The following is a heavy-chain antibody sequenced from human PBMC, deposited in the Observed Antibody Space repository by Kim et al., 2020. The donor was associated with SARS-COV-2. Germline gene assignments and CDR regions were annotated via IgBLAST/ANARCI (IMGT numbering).Heavy chain of an antibody. J-gene: IGHJ4*02. V-gene: IGHV5-51*01. D-gene: IGHD3-10*01. CDR1: GYRFNTYW. CDR3: ARLYGSGNYYFDY. Sequence: GESLKISCKGSGYRFNTYWIVWVRQMPGKGLEWMGIIYPGDSDDRYSPSFEGQVIISADKSISTAYLQWSSLKASDSAMYFCARLYGSGNYYFDYWGQGTLVTVSS. CDR2: IYPGDSDD.